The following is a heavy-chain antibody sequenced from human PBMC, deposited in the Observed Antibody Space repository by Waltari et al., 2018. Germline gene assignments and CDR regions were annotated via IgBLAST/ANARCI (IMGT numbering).Heavy chain of an antibody. J-gene: IGHJ5*02. CDR3: AKDSCEGRGGGSCYNP. V-gene: IGHV3-23*01. CDR1: GFTFNNYA. CDR2: ITHSASYT. Sequence: EVQLLESGGGLVQPGGSLILSCAASGFTFNNYAMTWVRQAPGKGPEWVSSITHSASYTYYRDSVKGRFTISRDNSESTLYLQMNNLRAEDTAIYYCAKDSCEGRGGGSCYNPWGQGTLVTVSS. D-gene: IGHD2-15*01.